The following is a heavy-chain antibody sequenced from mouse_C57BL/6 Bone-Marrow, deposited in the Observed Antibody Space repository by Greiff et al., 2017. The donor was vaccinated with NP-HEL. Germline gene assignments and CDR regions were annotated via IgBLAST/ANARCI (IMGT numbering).Heavy chain of an antibody. J-gene: IGHJ2*01. V-gene: IGHV1-42*01. CDR2: INPSTGGT. Sequence: EVQLQQSGPELVKPGASVKISCKASGYSFTGYYMNWVKQSPEKSLEWIGEINPSTGGTNYNQKFKAKATLTVDKSSSTAYMQLKSLTSEDSAVYYCARWLGKDYFDYWGKGTTLTVSS. D-gene: IGHD4-1*01. CDR3: ARWLGKDYFDY. CDR1: GYSFTGYY.